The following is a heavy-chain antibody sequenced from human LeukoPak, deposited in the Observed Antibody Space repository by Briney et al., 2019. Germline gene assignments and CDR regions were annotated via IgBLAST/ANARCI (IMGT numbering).Heavy chain of an antibody. V-gene: IGHV4-61*02. CDR1: GGSISSGSYY. Sequence: SETLSLTCTVSGGSISSGSYYWSWIRQPAGKGLEWIGRIYTSGSTNYNPSLKSRVTISVDTSKNQFSLKLSSVTAAGTAVYYCARDGYSSSWYDYWGQGTLVTVSS. CDR3: ARDGYSSSWYDY. D-gene: IGHD6-13*01. J-gene: IGHJ4*02. CDR2: IYTSGST.